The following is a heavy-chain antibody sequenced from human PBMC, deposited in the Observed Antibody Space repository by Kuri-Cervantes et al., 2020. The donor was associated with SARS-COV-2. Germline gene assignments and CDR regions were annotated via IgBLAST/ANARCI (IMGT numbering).Heavy chain of an antibody. CDR1: GYSFTSYW. V-gene: IGHV5-51*01. J-gene: IGHJ4*02. CDR3: ARRGSATTFLDY. Sequence: KVSCKGSGYSFTSYWIGWVRQMPGKGLEWMGIIYPGDSDTRYSPSFQGQVTISVDRSINTAYLQWSSLKPSDTAIYYCARRGSATTFLDYWGQGTQVTVSS. D-gene: IGHD2-15*01. CDR2: IYPGDSDT.